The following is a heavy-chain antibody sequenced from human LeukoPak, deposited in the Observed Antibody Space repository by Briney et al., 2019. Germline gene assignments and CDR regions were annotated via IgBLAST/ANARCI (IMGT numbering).Heavy chain of an antibody. CDR3: ARGRGGATTGFDH. Sequence: ASVKVSCMASGYTFSDYYMQCVRQAAGRGLESMGWINSNSGARNYAPKFQGRVTVSRDNSISTAYMELTSLRSDDTVIYCCARGRGGATTGFDHWGQGTLVTASS. V-gene: IGHV1-2*01. J-gene: IGHJ4*02. CDR1: GYTFSDYY. CDR2: INSNSGAR. D-gene: IGHD1-26*01.